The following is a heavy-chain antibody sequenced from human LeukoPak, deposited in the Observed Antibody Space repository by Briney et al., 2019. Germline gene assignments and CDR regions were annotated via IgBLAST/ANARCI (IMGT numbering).Heavy chain of an antibody. D-gene: IGHD6-19*01. J-gene: IGHJ3*02. V-gene: IGHV4-4*07. CDR1: GGSISSYY. Sequence: PSETLSLTCTVSGGSISSYYWSWIRQPAGKGLEWIGRIYTSGSTNYNPSLKSRVTMSVDTSKNQFSLKLSSVTAADTAVYYCARESSSGTATKGIGAFDIWGQGTMVTVSS. CDR3: ARESSSGTATKGIGAFDI. CDR2: IYTSGST.